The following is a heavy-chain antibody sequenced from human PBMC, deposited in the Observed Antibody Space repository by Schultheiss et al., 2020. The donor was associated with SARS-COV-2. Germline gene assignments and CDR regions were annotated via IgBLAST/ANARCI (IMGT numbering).Heavy chain of an antibody. V-gene: IGHV4-61*01. CDR3: ARDVCSSTSCYGRFPNYYYMDV. CDR1: GGSISSSSYY. CDR2: ISYSGST. J-gene: IGHJ6*03. Sequence: SETLSLTCTVSGGSISSSSYYWSWIRQPPGKGLEWIGYISYSGSTNYNPSLKSRVTMSVDTSKNQFSLKLSSVTAADTAVYYCARDVCSSTSCYGRFPNYYYMDVWGKGTTVTVSS. D-gene: IGHD2-2*01.